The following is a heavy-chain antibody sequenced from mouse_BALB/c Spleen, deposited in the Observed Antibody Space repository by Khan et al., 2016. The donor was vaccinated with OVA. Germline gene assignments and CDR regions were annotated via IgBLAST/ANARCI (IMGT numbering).Heavy chain of an antibody. V-gene: IGHV3-2*02. J-gene: IGHJ2*01. CDR3: GRDYGGDFDY. CDR1: GYSITTDYA. CDR2: IGYSGNT. Sequence: VQLQQSGPGLVKPSQSLSLTCTVTGYSITTDYAWNWIRQFPGNKLEWMGYIGYSGNTKYNPSLNSRISITRDTSKNQFFLQLKSVTTEDTAREYGGRDYGGDFDYWGQGTTLTVSS. D-gene: IGHD1-1*02.